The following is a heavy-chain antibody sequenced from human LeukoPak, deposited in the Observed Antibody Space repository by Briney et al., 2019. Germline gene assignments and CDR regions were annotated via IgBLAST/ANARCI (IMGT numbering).Heavy chain of an antibody. D-gene: IGHD3-16*01. CDR1: GFTFSSYS. CDR2: ISSSSSYI. CDR3: GRAKGRGEHLFDP. V-gene: IGHV3-21*01. Sequence: GGSLRLSCAASGFTFSSYSMNWVRQAPGKGLEWVSSISSSSSYIYYADSVKGRFTISRDNAKNSLYLQMNSLRAEDTAVYYWGRAKGRGEHLFDPWGQRPLVTVSS. J-gene: IGHJ5*02.